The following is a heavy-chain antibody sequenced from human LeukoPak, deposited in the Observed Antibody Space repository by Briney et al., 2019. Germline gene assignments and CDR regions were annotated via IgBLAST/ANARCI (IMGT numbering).Heavy chain of an antibody. CDR2: ISGSGGST. CDR1: GFPFSSYA. D-gene: IGHD2-2*01. J-gene: IGHJ4*02. V-gene: IGHV3-23*01. Sequence: GASLRLSCAAPGFPFSSYAMSWVRQAPGKGLEWVSAISGSGGSTYYADSVKGRFTISRDNSKNTLYLQMNSLRAEDTAVYYCARDIVVVNYWGQGTLVTVSS. CDR3: ARDIVVVNY.